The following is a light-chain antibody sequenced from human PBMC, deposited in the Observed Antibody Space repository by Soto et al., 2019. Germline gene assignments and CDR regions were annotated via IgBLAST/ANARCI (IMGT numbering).Light chain of an antibody. J-gene: IGKJ1*01. CDR3: QQLNGSPWT. CDR1: PAIASF. V-gene: IGKV1-9*01. Sequence: IHLTQSPSSLSASVGDRVTITCRASPAIASFLAWYQQKPGTAPKLLIYGASTLQSGVPSRFSGSRSGTDYTLTIASLQPEDCATYYCQQLNGSPWTFGQGTKVESK. CDR2: GAS.